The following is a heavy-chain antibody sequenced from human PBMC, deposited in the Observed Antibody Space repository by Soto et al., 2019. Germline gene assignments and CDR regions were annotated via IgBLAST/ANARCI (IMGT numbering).Heavy chain of an antibody. V-gene: IGHV1-18*01. Sequence: QVQLVQSGAEVKKPGASVKVSCKPSGYSYTTFGISWVRQAPGQGLEWMGWMNSNSGKTDYAQKFQGRVTMTTDTFTRTGYMDLGSLTSDDPAVYFCVRDRLTVTGKKCFDYWGQGTLVTVSS. D-gene: IGHD4-17*01. J-gene: IGHJ4*02. CDR2: MNSNSGKT. CDR1: GYSYTTFG. CDR3: VRDRLTVTGKKCFDY.